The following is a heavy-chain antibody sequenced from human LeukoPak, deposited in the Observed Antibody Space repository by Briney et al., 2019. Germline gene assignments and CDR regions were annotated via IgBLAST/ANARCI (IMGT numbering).Heavy chain of an antibody. CDR1: GFTFSSYG. J-gene: IGHJ6*03. Sequence: TGGSLRLSCAASGFTFSSYGMHWVRQAPGKGLEWVAFIRYDGSNKYYADSVKGRFTISRDNSKNTLYLHVNSLRPEDTAVYYCASADPYSNYDYYYYYMDVWGKGTTVTVSS. CDR3: ASADPYSNYDYYYYYMDV. CDR2: IRYDGSNK. V-gene: IGHV3-30*02. D-gene: IGHD4-11*01.